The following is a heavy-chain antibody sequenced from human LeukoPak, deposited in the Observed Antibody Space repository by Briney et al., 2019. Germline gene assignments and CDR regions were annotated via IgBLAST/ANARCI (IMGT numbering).Heavy chain of an antibody. J-gene: IGHJ4*02. CDR3: ARASSSWYSDY. D-gene: IGHD6-13*01. Sequence: GRSLRLSCAASGFTFSSYAMHWVRQAPDKGLEWVAVISYDGSNKYYADSVKGRFTISRDNSKNTLYLQMNSLRAEDTAVYYCARASSSWYSDYWGQGTLVTVSS. V-gene: IGHV3-30*04. CDR2: ISYDGSNK. CDR1: GFTFSSYA.